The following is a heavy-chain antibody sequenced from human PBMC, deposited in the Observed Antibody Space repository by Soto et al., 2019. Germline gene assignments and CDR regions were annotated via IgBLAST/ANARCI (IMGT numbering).Heavy chain of an antibody. V-gene: IGHV3-48*02. CDR3: ARDGVVVVAATDAFDI. Sequence: GGPLRISCAASGFTFSSYSMNWVRQSPGKGLEWVSYISSSSTIYYADSVKGRFTISRDNAKNSLYLQMNSLRDEDTAVYYCARDGVVVVAATDAFDIWGQGTMVTVSS. D-gene: IGHD2-15*01. J-gene: IGHJ3*02. CDR1: GFTFSSYS. CDR2: ISSSSTI.